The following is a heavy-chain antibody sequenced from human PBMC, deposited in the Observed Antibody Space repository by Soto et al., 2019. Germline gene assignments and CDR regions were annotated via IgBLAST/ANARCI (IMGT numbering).Heavy chain of an antibody. V-gene: IGHV1-8*01. CDR2: MNPNSGNT. J-gene: IGHJ6*02. CDR1: GYTFTSYD. Sequence: QVQLVQSGAEVKKPGASVKVSCKASGYTFTSYDINLVRQATGQGLEWMGWMNPNSGNTGYAQKFQGRVTMTRNTSISTAYMELSSLRSEDTAVYYCARGDFALRFLPPLGMDVWGQGTTVTVSS. CDR3: ARGDFALRFLPPLGMDV. D-gene: IGHD3-3*01.